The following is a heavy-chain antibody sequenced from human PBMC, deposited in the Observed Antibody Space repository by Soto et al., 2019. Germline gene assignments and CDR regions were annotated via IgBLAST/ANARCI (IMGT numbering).Heavy chain of an antibody. J-gene: IGHJ4*02. CDR3: AHRNTYYYSSGNYYIDY. Sequence: QITLKESGPTLVKPTQTLTLTCTCSGFSRSTSGVGVGWIRQPPGKALEWLALIYWDDDKRYSPSLKSRLSITKDTSKNQVVLTTTNTDPVDTATYYCAHRNTYYYSSGNYYIDYWGQGTLVTVSS. CDR2: IYWDDDK. CDR1: GFSRSTSGVG. V-gene: IGHV2-5*02. D-gene: IGHD3-10*01.